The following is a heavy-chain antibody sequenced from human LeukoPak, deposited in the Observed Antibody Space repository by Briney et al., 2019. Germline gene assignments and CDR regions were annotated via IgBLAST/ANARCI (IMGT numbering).Heavy chain of an antibody. CDR1: GGTFSRFA. D-gene: IGHD3-10*01. Sequence: ASVKVSCTTSGGTFSRFAISWVRQAPGQGLEWMGGIIPIFGPANYAQKFQGRVTITADESTSTAYMELSSLRSEDTALYYCAKSTYYYGSGEGSNYWYFDLWGRGTLVTVSS. J-gene: IGHJ2*01. CDR2: IIPIFGPA. CDR3: AKSTYYYGSGEGSNYWYFDL. V-gene: IGHV1-69*13.